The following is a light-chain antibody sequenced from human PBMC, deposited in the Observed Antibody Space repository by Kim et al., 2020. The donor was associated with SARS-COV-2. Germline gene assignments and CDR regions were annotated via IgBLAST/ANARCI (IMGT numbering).Light chain of an antibody. CDR1: QGLLYSDGKTY. J-gene: IGKJ2*01. CDR3: MQSTQWPYT. CDR2: KVS. Sequence: QPASISGRSSQGLLYSDGKTYLYWFQQRPGQSPRRLIYKVSNRDSGVPDRFSGSGSGTYFTLTITRVEAEDIGVYYCMQSTQWPYTFGQGTKLEI. V-gene: IGKV2-30*01.